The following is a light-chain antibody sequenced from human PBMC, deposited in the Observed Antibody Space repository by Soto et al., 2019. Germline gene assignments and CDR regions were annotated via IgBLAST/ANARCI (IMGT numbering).Light chain of an antibody. CDR1: ESIDNW. CDR2: AAS. Sequence: DIQMTQSPSTLSASVGDTVTITCRASESIDNWLAWYQQKPGKAPTLLIFAASTLIRVVPSRFSGRGSGTEFTLTISRLQVDYYATFYCQQYHTDWTFGQGTKVEIK. V-gene: IGKV1-5*01. CDR3: QQYHTDWT. J-gene: IGKJ1*01.